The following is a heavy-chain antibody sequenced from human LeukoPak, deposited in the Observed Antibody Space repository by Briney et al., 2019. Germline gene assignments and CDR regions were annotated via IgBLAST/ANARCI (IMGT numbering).Heavy chain of an antibody. CDR1: GDSVSSNSPA. V-gene: IGHV6-1*01. CDR3: AREKRLLWFGELQYYFDY. CDR2: SYYRSKWYN. J-gene: IGHJ4*02. D-gene: IGHD3-10*01. Sequence: SQTLSLTCAISGDSVSSNSPAWNWIRQSPSRGLEWLGRSYYRSKWYNDYAVSVKSRITINPDTSKNQFSLQLNSVTPEDTAVYYCAREKRLLWFGELQYYFDYWGQGTLVTVSS.